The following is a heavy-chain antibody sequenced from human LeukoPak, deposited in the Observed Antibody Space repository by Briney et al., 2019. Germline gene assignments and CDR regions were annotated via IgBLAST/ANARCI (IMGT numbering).Heavy chain of an antibody. CDR2: IRYDGSNK. Sequence: PGGSLRLSCAASGFTFSSYGMHWVRQAPGKGLEWVAFIRYDGSNKYYADSVKGRFTISRDNSKNSLYLQMNSLRAEDTAVYYCARRPSIFGVVDYWGQGTLVTVSS. V-gene: IGHV3-30*02. CDR1: GFTFSSYG. D-gene: IGHD3-3*01. CDR3: ARRPSIFGVVDY. J-gene: IGHJ4*02.